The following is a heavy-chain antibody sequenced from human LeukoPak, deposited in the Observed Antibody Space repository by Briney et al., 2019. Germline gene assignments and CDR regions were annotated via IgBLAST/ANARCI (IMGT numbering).Heavy chain of an antibody. CDR3: ARDGRFEYSHFYYFDY. D-gene: IGHD6-6*01. Sequence: ASVKFSCKAFGYTFNSNGLPGMRLAPGQWHEWLAWISIYNDNRRYAQKFLGRVTLTIDKTTTTAYMELTGLRSDDTATYYCARDGRFEYSHFYYFDYWGQGTLVTVSS. CDR2: ISIYNDNR. CDR1: GYTFNSNG. V-gene: IGHV1-18*01. J-gene: IGHJ4*02.